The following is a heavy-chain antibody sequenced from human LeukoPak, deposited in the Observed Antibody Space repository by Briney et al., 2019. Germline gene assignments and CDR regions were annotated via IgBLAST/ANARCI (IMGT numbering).Heavy chain of an antibody. V-gene: IGHV4-39*07. CDR1: GGSISSSSYY. D-gene: IGHD4-17*01. CDR3: ARGRSTVTTAYYYYYMDV. J-gene: IGHJ6*03. Sequence: PSETLSLTCTVSGGSISSSSYYWGWIRQPPGKGLEWIGRIYTSGSTNYNPSLKSRVTMSVDTSRNQFSLKLSSVTAADTAVYYCARGRSTVTTAYYYYYMDVWGKGTTVTVSS. CDR2: IYTSGST.